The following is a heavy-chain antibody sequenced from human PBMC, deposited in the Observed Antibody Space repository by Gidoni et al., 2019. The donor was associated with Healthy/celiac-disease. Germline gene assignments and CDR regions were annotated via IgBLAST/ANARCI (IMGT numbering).Heavy chain of an antibody. CDR1: GFTSSNAW. CDR3: TTEGIAARLGPFDI. J-gene: IGHJ3*02. V-gene: IGHV3-15*01. Sequence: EVQLVESGGGLVKPGGSLRLSCAASGFTSSNAWMSWVSQAPGKGLEWVGRIKSKTDGGTTDYAAPVKGRFTISRDDSKNTLYLQMNSLKTEDTAVYYCTTEGIAARLGPFDIWGQGTMVTVSS. CDR2: IKSKTDGGTT. D-gene: IGHD6-6*01.